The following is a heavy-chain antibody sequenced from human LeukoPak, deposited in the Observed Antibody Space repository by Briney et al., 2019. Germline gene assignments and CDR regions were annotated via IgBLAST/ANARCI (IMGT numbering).Heavy chain of an antibody. V-gene: IGHV4-59*01. J-gene: IGHJ6*03. D-gene: IGHD6-13*01. CDR2: IYYSGST. Sequence: SETLSLTCTVSGGSISSYYWSWIRQPPGKGLEWIGYIYYSGSTNYNPSLKSRVTISVDTSKNQFSLKLSSVTAVDTAVYYCASTSSSWYNYYYYYMDVWGKGTTVTVSS. CDR1: GGSISSYY. CDR3: ASTSSSWYNYYYYYMDV.